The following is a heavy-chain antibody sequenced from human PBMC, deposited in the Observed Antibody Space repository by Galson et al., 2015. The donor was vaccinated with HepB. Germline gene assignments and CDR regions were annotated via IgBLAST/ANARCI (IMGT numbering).Heavy chain of an antibody. J-gene: IGHJ3*02. V-gene: IGHV3-53*01. CDR1: GFSVTDNY. Sequence: SLRLSCAASGFSVTDNYMNWVRQAPGKGLEWVSVIYRGGSTFYADSVTGRFTISRDESKNMLSLQMNSLRAEDTAVYYCARDFRGKLRAFDIWGQGTVVTVSS. CDR2: IYRGGST. D-gene: IGHD3-10*01. CDR3: ARDFRGKLRAFDI.